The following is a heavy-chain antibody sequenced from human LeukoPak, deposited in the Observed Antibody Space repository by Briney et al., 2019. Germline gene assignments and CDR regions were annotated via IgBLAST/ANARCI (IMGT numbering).Heavy chain of an antibody. CDR2: INHSRST. J-gene: IGHJ4*02. Sequence: SETLSLTCAVYGGSFSGYYWSWIRRPPGKGLEWIGEINHSRSTNYNPSLKSRVTISVDTSKNQFSLKLSSVTAADTAVYYCARIEGAHYDILTGYPDYWGQGTLVTVSS. CDR3: ARIEGAHYDILTGYPDY. D-gene: IGHD3-9*01. CDR1: GGSFSGYY. V-gene: IGHV4-34*01.